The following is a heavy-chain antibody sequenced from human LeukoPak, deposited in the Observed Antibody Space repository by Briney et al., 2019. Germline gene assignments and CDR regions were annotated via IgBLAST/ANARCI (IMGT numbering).Heavy chain of an antibody. J-gene: IGHJ4*02. CDR1: VYSFTTYG. Sequence: GASVKVSCKPSVYSFTTYGVSWVRQAPGQGLEWMGWISGYSVNTVYAQKFQGRVTMTTDTSTNTAYMELKNLRSDDTAVYYCARAISTIGYSDYFDYWGQGTLVTVSS. CDR2: ISGYSVNT. V-gene: IGHV1-18*01. CDR3: ARAISTIGYSDYFDY. D-gene: IGHD4-23*01.